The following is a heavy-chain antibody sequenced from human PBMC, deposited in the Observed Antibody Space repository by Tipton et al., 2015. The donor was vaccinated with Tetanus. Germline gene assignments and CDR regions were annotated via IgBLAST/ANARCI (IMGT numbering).Heavy chain of an antibody. Sequence: QSGAEVKKPGESLKISCEVSGYNFAIYWLAWVRQMPGKGLEWMGIIYPGDSDTRYSPSFEGQVTISADKSTTTAIMQWSSLKALDAAMYYCARRLGPYTGDHFWHFDLWGRGTLVTVSS. CDR1: GYNFAIYW. J-gene: IGHJ2*01. D-gene: IGHD7-27*01. V-gene: IGHV5-51*01. CDR3: ARRLGPYTGDHFWHFDL. CDR2: IYPGDSDT.